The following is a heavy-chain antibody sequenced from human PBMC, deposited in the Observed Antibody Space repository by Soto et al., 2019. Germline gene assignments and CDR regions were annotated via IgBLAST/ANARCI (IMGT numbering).Heavy chain of an antibody. CDR1: GYTFTSYD. D-gene: IGHD2-15*01. V-gene: IGHV1-18*01. CDR2: ISTYNGNT. J-gene: IGHJ5*02. Sequence: GASVKVSCKASGYTFTSYDISWVRQAPGQGLEWMGWISTYNGNTNYAQKLQGRVTMTTDTSTSTAYMELRSLRSDDTAVYYCARGFRVAATRWWFDPWGQGTLVTSP. CDR3: ARGFRVAATRWWFDP.